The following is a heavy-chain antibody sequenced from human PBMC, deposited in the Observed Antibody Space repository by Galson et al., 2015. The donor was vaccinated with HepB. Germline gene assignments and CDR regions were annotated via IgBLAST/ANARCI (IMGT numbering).Heavy chain of an antibody. V-gene: IGHV3-33*01. D-gene: IGHD3-10*01. CDR1: GFTFSSYG. CDR2: IWYDGSNK. CDR3: ARDGGILWFGELSGWFDP. J-gene: IGHJ5*02. Sequence: SLRLSCAASGFTFSSYGMHWVRQAPGKGLEWVAVIWYDGSNKYYADSVKGRFTISRDNSKNTLYLQMNSLRAEDTAVYYCARDGGILWFGELSGWFDPWGQGTLVTVSS.